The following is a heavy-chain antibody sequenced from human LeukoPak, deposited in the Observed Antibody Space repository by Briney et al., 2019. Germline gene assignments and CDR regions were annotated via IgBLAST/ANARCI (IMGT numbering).Heavy chain of an antibody. D-gene: IGHD3-22*01. J-gene: IGHJ6*02. CDR2: IKQDGSEK. CDR3: AKQYYDSSGYYYYYYYGMDV. Sequence: GGSLRLSCAASGFTFSSYWMSWVRQAPGKGLEWVANIKQDGSEKYYVDSVKGRFTISRDNSKNTLYLQMNSLRAEDTAVYYCAKQYYDSSGYYYYYYYGMDVWGQGTTVTVSS. V-gene: IGHV3-7*01. CDR1: GFTFSSYW.